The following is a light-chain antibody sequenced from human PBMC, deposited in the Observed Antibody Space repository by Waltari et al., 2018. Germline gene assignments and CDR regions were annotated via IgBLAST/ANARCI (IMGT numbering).Light chain of an antibody. J-gene: IGKJ4*01. CDR3: QQSHSAPLA. Sequence: DIQMTQSPSSLSASVGDRVTITCQASQDISNYLNWYQQKPGKAPKLLIYDASNLETGVPSRFSGSGSGTDFTFTISSLQPEDIATYYCQQSHSAPLAFGGGTRLEI. CDR2: DAS. CDR1: QDISNY. V-gene: IGKV1-33*01.